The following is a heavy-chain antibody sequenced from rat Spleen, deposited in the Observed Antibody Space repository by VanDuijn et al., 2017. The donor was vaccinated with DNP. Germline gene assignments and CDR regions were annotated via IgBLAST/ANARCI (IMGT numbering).Heavy chain of an antibody. CDR2: INKDSSTI. V-gene: IGHV4-2*01. CDR3: ARGPNYGGYLDYFDY. J-gene: IGHJ2*01. CDR1: GFIFNDYW. Sequence: EVKFVESGGGLVQPGRSLKLSCAASGFIFNDYWMGWVRQAPGKGLEWIGEINKDSSTIVYTPSLKDKFTISRDNAQNTLYLQMNKLESEDTAIYYCARGPNYGGYLDYFDYWGQGVMVTVSS. D-gene: IGHD1-11*01.